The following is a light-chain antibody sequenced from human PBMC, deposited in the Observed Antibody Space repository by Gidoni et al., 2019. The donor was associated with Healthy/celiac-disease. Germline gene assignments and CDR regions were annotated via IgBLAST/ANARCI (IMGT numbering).Light chain of an antibody. J-gene: IGKJ1*01. Sequence: ERVITQSPATLSVSPGERATLACRASQSVSSNLAWYQQKPGQAPRLLIYGASTRATGIPARFSCSGSGTEFTLTISSLQSEDFAAYYCQQYNDWPAFGQGTKVEIK. CDR3: QQYNDWPA. V-gene: IGKV3-15*01. CDR2: GAS. CDR1: QSVSSN.